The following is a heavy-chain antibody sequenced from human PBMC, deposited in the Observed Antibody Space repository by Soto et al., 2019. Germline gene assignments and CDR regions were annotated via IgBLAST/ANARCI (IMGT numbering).Heavy chain of an antibody. D-gene: IGHD2-21*02. Sequence: PSETLSLTCTVSGGSISSGDYYWSWIRQPPGKGLEWIGYIYYSGSTYYNPSLKSRVTISVDTSKNQFSLKLSSVTAADTAVYYCARDRPHCGGDCSWFDPWGQGTLVTV. V-gene: IGHV4-30-4*01. CDR2: IYYSGST. CDR3: ARDRPHCGGDCSWFDP. CDR1: GGSISSGDYY. J-gene: IGHJ5*02.